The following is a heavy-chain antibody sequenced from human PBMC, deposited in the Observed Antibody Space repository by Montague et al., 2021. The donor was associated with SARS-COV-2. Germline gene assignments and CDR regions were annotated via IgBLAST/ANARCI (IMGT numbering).Heavy chain of an antibody. D-gene: IGHD3-16*02. V-gene: IGHV4-39*07. Sequence: SETLSLNCTVSGGSISSSSYYWGWIRQPPGKGLEWIGSIYYSGSTYYNPSLKSRVTISVDTSKNQFSLKLSSVTAADTAVYYCASALIMITFGGVIAHWFDPWGQGTLVTVSS. J-gene: IGHJ5*02. CDR1: GGSISSSSYY. CDR2: IYYSGST. CDR3: ASALIMITFGGVIAHWFDP.